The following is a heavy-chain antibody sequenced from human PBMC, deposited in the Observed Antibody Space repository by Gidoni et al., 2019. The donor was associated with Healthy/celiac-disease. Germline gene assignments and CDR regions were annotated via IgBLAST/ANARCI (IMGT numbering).Heavy chain of an antibody. D-gene: IGHD2-15*01. Sequence: QVQLVQSGAEVKKPGSSVKVSCKASGGTFSRYAISLVRQAPGQGLEWMGGIIPIFGTANYAQKFQGRVTITADESTSTAYMELSSLRSEDTAVYYCARALSRGSGGSWGYYYYGMDVWGQGTTVTVSS. CDR2: IIPIFGTA. CDR3: ARALSRGSGGSWGYYYYGMDV. V-gene: IGHV1-69*01. J-gene: IGHJ6*02. CDR1: GGTFSRYA.